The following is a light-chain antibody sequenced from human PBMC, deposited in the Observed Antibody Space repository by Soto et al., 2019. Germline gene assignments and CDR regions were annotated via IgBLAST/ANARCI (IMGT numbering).Light chain of an antibody. V-gene: IGKV1-39*01. CDR1: QTIYSY. Sequence: DIQMTQSPSSLSASVGDRVTITCRASQTIYSYVNWYQQMPGKAPNLLIYAASRLQSGVPSRFSGSGSGTDFTLTINSLQPVDFATYFCQQSVTTPWTFGQGTKVEIK. CDR3: QQSVTTPWT. J-gene: IGKJ1*01. CDR2: AAS.